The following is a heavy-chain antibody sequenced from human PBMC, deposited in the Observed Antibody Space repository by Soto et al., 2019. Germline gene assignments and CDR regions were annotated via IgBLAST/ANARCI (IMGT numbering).Heavy chain of an antibody. CDR1: CFTFSGSA. CDR2: IRGRANIYAI. Sequence: GAFRSLSCAASCFTFSGSALHWVRQAYGKGQEWVGRIRGRANIYAIAYAAWVKGRFTISRDDSKKTAYLQMNSVKTEDTAVYYGTRPSHYEGSGYAMDSLDFRG. CDR3: TRPSHYEGSGYAMDSLDF. J-gene: IGHJ3*01. D-gene: IGHD3-22*01. V-gene: IGHV3-73*01.